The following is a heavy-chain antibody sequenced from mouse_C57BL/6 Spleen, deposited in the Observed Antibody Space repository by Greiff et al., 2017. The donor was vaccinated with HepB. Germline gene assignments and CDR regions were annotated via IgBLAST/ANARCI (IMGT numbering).Heavy chain of an antibody. J-gene: IGHJ2*01. CDR1: GYTFTDYE. D-gene: IGHD2-2*01. V-gene: IGHV1-15*01. Sequence: QVQLQQSGAELVRPGASVTLSCKASGYTFTDYEMHWVKQTPVHGLEWIGAIDPETGGTAYNQKFKGTAILTADKSSSTAYMELRSLTSEDSAVYYCTRGPMVTTRYFDYWGQGTTLTVSS. CDR2: IDPETGGT. CDR3: TRGPMVTTRYFDY.